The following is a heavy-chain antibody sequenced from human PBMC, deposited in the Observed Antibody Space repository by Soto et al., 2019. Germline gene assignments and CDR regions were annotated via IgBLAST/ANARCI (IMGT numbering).Heavy chain of an antibody. CDR1: GFTFSSYW. CDR2: IKQDGSEK. Sequence: GGSLRLSCAASGFTFSSYWMSWVRQAPGKGLEWVANIKQDGSEKYYVDSVKGRLTISRDNAKNSLYLQMNSLRAEDTAVYYCASRLYSSSWYLDDAFDIWGQGTMVTVSS. D-gene: IGHD6-13*01. V-gene: IGHV3-7*01. CDR3: ASRLYSSSWYLDDAFDI. J-gene: IGHJ3*02.